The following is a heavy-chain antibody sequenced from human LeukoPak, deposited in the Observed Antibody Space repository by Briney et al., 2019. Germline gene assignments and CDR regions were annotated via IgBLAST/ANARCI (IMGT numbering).Heavy chain of an antibody. V-gene: IGHV4-39*07. CDR1: GGSISSSSYY. J-gene: IGHJ3*02. D-gene: IGHD3-10*01. CDR2: IYYSGST. CDR3: ARAAWFGERGYDAFDI. Sequence: PSETLSLTCTVSGGSISSSSYYWGWIRQPPGKGLEWIGSIYYSGSTYYNPSLKSRVTISVDTSKNQFSLKLSSVTAADTAVYYCARAAWFGERGYDAFDIWGQGTMVTVSS.